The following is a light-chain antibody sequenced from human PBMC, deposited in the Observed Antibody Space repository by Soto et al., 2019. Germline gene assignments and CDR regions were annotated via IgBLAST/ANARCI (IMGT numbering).Light chain of an antibody. J-gene: IGKJ2*01. CDR1: QSITRY. CDR3: HQSFSTTHT. V-gene: IGKV1-39*01. CDR2: AAS. Sequence: DLQMTQSPSSLSASVGDRITITCRASQSITRYLNWYQQNAGKAPKLLIYAASSLQSGVPSRFSGCGAGTDFTLTISNLQPYDFATYYCHQSFSTTHTFGQGTKLEIK.